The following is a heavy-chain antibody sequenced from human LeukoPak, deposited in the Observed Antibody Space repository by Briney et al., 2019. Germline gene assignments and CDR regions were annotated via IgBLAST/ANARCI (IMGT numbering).Heavy chain of an antibody. V-gene: IGHV1-8*03. D-gene: IGHD3-16*02. CDR3: ARDNSVGDIAWWFDP. CDR1: GYTFKNYD. CDR2: MNPNFGAT. J-gene: IGHJ5*02. Sequence: ASVKVSCKASGYTFKNYDINWVRQATGQGLEWMGWMNPNFGATDYAQKFQGRFTITMDTSINTTYMELSSLRSEDTAVYYCARDNSVGDIAWWFDPWGQGTLVTVSS.